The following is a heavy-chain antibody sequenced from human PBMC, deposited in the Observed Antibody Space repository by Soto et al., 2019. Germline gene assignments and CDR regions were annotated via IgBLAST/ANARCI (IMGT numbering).Heavy chain of an antibody. V-gene: IGHV4-39*01. J-gene: IGHJ6*02. CDR2: MLYSGLT. CDR3: APLSVSLSGPYGIHV. Sequence: SETLSLTCSVSGYSFSSSDYYWAWIRQPPGKGLEWIGSMLYSGLTYYNPSLKSRVTLSVDTSKNQFSVRLNSVTASDTAVYYCAPLSVSLSGPYGIHVWGQGTTVTVSS. CDR1: GYSFSSSDYY. D-gene: IGHD2-15*01.